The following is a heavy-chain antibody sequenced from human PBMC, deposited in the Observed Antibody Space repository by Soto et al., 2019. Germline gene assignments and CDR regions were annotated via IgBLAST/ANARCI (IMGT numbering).Heavy chain of an antibody. CDR3: TRVHMVAVPAASPWFDP. D-gene: IGHD2-2*01. V-gene: IGHV3-7*04. J-gene: IGHJ5*02. Sequence: GSLRLSCAASGFTFSSHWMSWFRRVPGKGLEWVANIKSDGSEKYYADSVKGRFTVSRDNAQNSVFLQMNSLRAEDTAVYYCTRVHMVAVPAASPWFDPWGQGTRVTVS. CDR1: GFTFSSHW. CDR2: IKSDGSEK.